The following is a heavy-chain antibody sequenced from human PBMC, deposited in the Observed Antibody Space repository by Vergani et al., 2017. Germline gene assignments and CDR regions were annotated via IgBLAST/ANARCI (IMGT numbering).Heavy chain of an antibody. V-gene: IGHV3-7*01. Sequence: EVQLVESGGGLVKPGRSLRLSCTASGFTFSSYWMSWVRQAPGKGLEWVANIKQDGSEKYYVDSVKGRFTISRDNAKNSLYLQMNSLRAEDTAVYYCARLRGYSGYDIFDYWGQGTLVTVSS. D-gene: IGHD5-12*01. CDR3: ARLRGYSGYDIFDY. CDR1: GFTFSSYW. J-gene: IGHJ4*02. CDR2: IKQDGSEK.